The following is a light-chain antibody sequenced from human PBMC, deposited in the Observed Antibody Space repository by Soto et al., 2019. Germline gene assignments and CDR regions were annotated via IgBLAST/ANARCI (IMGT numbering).Light chain of an antibody. Sequence: EIVLTQSPGTLSLSPGERATLSSRAIQRVSSSNLAWYQQKPGQAPRLLIYGASSRATGIPDRFSGSGSGTDFTLTISRLEPEDFAVYYCQQYGSSPPTFGQGTKLEIK. CDR1: QRVSSSN. CDR3: QQYGSSPPT. J-gene: IGKJ2*01. CDR2: GAS. V-gene: IGKV3-20*01.